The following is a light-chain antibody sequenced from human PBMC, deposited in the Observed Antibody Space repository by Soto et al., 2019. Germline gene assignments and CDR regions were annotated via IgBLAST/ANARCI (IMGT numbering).Light chain of an antibody. CDR3: QSFDTSLSGFVV. J-gene: IGLJ2*01. CDR1: SSNIGAGYD. CDR2: DNN. Sequence: QSVLTQPPSMAGAPGQRVTISCTGSSSNIGAGYDVHWYQQHPGTAPKLLIFDNNNRTSGVPDRFSGSKSDTSASLAITGLQAEDEADYYCQSFDTSLSGFVVFGGGTKVTVL. V-gene: IGLV1-40*01.